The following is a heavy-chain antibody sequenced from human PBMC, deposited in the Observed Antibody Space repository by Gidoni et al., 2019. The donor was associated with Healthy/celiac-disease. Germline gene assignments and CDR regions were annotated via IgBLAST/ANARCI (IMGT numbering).Heavy chain of an antibody. Sequence: EVQLVESGRGLVKPGGSLRLFCAASGFTFSSYSMNWVRQAPGKGLEWVSSISSSSSYIYYADTVKGRFTITRDNAKNSLYLQMNSLRAEDTAVYYCASSTIHDAFDIWGQGTMVTVSS. CDR1: GFTFSSYS. D-gene: IGHD3-3*01. CDR3: ASSTIHDAFDI. V-gene: IGHV3-21*01. J-gene: IGHJ3*02. CDR2: ISSSSSYI.